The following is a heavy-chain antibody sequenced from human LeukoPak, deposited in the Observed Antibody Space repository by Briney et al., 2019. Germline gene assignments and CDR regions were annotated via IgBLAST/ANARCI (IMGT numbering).Heavy chain of an antibody. CDR1: GFTFDDYA. J-gene: IGHJ4*02. CDR3: ARERTWRATAY. Sequence: GRSLRLSCAASGFTFDDYAMHWVRQAPGKGLEWVSGISWNSGSIGYADSVKGRFTISRDNAKNSLYLQMNSLRAEDTAVYYCARERTWRATAYWGQGTPVTVSS. CDR2: ISWNSGSI. V-gene: IGHV3-9*01. D-gene: IGHD5-12*01.